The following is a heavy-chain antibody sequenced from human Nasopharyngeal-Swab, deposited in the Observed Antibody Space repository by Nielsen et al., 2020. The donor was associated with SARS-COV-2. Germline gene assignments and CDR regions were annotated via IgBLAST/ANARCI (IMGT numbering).Heavy chain of an antibody. D-gene: IGHD4-17*01. CDR1: EFTFSNAW. V-gene: IGHV3-15*01. CDR3: TTVYDYGDYYYYYYGMDV. Sequence: GESLKISCAASEFTFSNAWMSWVRQAPGKGLEWVGRIKSKTDGGTTDYAAPVKGRFTISRDDSKNTLYLQMNSLKTEDTAVYYCTTVYDYGDYYYYYYGMDVWGQGTTVTVSS. CDR2: IKSKTDGGTT. J-gene: IGHJ6*02.